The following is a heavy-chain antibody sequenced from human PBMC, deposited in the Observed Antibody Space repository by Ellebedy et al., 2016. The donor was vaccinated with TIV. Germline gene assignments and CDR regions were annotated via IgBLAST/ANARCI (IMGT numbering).Heavy chain of an antibody. CDR3: ARAPRRTVTTWVDY. J-gene: IGHJ4*02. D-gene: IGHD4-17*01. Sequence: GGSLRLSXAASGFTFGSYSMNWVRQAPGKGLEWVSSISSSSSYIYYADSVKGRFTISRANAENSLYLQMNSLRAEDTAVYYCARAPRRTVTTWVDYWGQGTLVTVSS. V-gene: IGHV3-21*01. CDR2: ISSSSSYI. CDR1: GFTFGSYS.